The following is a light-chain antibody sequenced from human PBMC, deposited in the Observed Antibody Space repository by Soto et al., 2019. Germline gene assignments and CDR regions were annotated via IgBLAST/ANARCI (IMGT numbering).Light chain of an antibody. CDR3: LQYHSDSEA. CDR1: QSIGTS. CDR2: KAS. V-gene: IGKV1-5*03. J-gene: IGKJ1*01. Sequence: DIQLTQSPSTLSASIGDRVTITCRASQSIGTSLAWYRQTQGKAPDLLIYKASTLDSGVPSRFSGSGSGTEFTLTISSLEPDDFATFYCLQYHSDSEAFGQGTKVDIK.